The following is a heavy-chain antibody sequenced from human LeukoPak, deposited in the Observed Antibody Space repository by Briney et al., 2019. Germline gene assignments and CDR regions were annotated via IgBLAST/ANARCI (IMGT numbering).Heavy chain of an antibody. CDR3: AKKGEVDTAMVLHFDP. J-gene: IGHJ5*02. CDR1: GFTFSSYA. V-gene: IGHV3-23*01. D-gene: IGHD5-18*01. CDR2: ISGSGGST. Sequence: GGSLRLSCAASGFTFSSYAMSWVRQAPGKGLEWVSAISGSGGSTYYADSVKGRFTISRDNSKNTLYLQMNSLRAEDTAVYYCAKKGEVDTAMVLHFDPWGQGTLVTVSS.